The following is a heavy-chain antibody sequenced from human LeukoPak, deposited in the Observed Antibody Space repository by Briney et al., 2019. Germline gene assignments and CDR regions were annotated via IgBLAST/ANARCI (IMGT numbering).Heavy chain of an antibody. CDR1: GGSISSGGYY. J-gene: IGHJ5*02. V-gene: IGHV4-31*03. CDR2: IYYSGIT. Sequence: SETLSLTCTVSGGSISSGGYYWSWIRQHPGKGLEWIGYIYYSGITYYSPSLKSRVTISVDTSKNQFSLKLNSVSAADTAVYYCARVSYRSSWDNWFDPWGQGTLVTVSS. CDR3: ARVSYRSSWDNWFDP. D-gene: IGHD6-13*01.